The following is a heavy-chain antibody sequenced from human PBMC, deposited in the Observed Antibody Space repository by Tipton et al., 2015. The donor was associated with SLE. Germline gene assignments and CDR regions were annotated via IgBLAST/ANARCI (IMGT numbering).Heavy chain of an antibody. CDR3: ARDLRDYGMDV. Sequence: TLSLTCTVSGGSISSHYWSWIRQPPGKGLEWIGEINHSGSTNYNPSLKSRVTISVDTSKNQFSLKLSSVTAADTAVYYCARDLRDYGMDVWGQGTTVTVSS. V-gene: IGHV4-59*11. J-gene: IGHJ6*02. CDR2: INHSGST. CDR1: GGSISSHY. D-gene: IGHD3-16*01.